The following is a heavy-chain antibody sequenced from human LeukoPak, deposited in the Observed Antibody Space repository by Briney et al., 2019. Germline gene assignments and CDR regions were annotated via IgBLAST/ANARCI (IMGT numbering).Heavy chain of an antibody. D-gene: IGHD5-24*01. CDR3: ARVGVDRAFDI. Sequence: PGGSLRLSCAASGFIFSSYDIHWVRQATGKGLEWVSGIGIDGDTYYPGSVKGRFTISRENAKNSLYLQMNSLRAGDTAVYYCARVGVDRAFDIWGQGTMVTVSS. CDR2: IGIDGDT. J-gene: IGHJ3*02. CDR1: GFIFSSYD. V-gene: IGHV3-13*01.